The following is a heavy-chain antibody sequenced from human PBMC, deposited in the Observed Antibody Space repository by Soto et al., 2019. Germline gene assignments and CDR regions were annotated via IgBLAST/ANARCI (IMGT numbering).Heavy chain of an antibody. CDR2: INPNSGGT. CDR3: ARDQHPITASSPELYYGMDV. D-gene: IGHD6-13*01. V-gene: IGHV1-2*04. J-gene: IGHJ6*02. CDR1: GYTFTGYY. Sequence: WASVKVSCKASGYTFTGYYMHWVRQAPGQGLEWMGWINPNSGGTNYAQKFQGWVTMTRDTSISTAYMELSRLRSDDTAVYYCARDQHPITASSPELYYGMDVWGQGTTVTVSS.